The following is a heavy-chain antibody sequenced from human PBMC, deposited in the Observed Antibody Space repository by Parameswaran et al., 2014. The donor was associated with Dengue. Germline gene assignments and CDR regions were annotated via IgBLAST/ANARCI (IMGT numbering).Heavy chain of an antibody. Sequence: VRQMPGKGLEWMGIIYPGDSDTRYSPSFQGQVTISADKSISTAYLQWSSLKASDTAMYYCARSGPLRGDAFDIWGQGTMVTVSS. J-gene: IGHJ3*02. CDR3: ARSGPLRGDAFDI. V-gene: IGHV5-51*01. D-gene: IGHD3-10*01. CDR2: IYPGDSDT.